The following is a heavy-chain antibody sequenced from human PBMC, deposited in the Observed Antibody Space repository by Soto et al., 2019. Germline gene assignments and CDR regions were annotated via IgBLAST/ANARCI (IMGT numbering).Heavy chain of an antibody. J-gene: IGHJ3*02. CDR1: GFSVSSSH. CDR2: INSDGSTI. D-gene: IGHD3-10*01. CDR3: ARDRGLPDSFDI. Sequence: GGSLRLSCEASGFSVSSSHIIWVRQAPGKGLVWVSHINSDGSTIVYADSVKGRFTISRDNAKNTLYLQMNSLRVEDTAAYFCARDRGLPDSFDIWGQGTMVTVSS. V-gene: IGHV3-74*01.